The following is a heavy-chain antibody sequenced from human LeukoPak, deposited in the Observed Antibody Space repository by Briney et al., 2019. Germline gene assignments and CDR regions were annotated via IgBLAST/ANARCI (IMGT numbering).Heavy chain of an antibody. Sequence: ASVKVSCKASGYTFTNYDINWVRQATGQGLEWMGWMNPNSGNTGYAQKFQGRVTMTRNTSVSTAYMELNSLTSEDTAVYYCASDTSHTGGYYYREDAFDVWGQGTMVTVSS. V-gene: IGHV1-8*01. CDR3: ASDTSHTGGYYYREDAFDV. CDR2: MNPNSGNT. J-gene: IGHJ3*01. D-gene: IGHD3-22*01. CDR1: GYTFTNYD.